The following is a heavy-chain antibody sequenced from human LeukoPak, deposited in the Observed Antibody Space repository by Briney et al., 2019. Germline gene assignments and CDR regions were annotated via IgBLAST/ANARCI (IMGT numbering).Heavy chain of an antibody. Sequence: GGSLRLSCAASGFYFANYAMSWVRQAPGKGLEWVSGISWNSGSIGYADSVKGRFTISRDNAKNSLYLQMNSLRAEDTALYYCAKDGRDYDYVWGSSNWFDPWGQGTLVTVSS. J-gene: IGHJ5*02. CDR1: GFYFANYA. CDR3: AKDGRDYDYVWGSSNWFDP. V-gene: IGHV3-9*01. CDR2: ISWNSGSI. D-gene: IGHD3-16*01.